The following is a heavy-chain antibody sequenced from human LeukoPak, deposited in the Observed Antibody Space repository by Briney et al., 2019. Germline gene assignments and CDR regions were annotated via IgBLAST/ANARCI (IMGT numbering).Heavy chain of an antibody. J-gene: IGHJ3*01. V-gene: IGHV3-23*01. Sequence: ETLSLTCAVSGGSISSTNWWSWVRQAPGKGLEWVSAINGGGDATEYADSVKGRFTISRDNSKKTLYLQMNSLRPEDTAVYYCARCTASCYANAFDVWGQGTLLTVSS. CDR3: ARCTASCYANAFDV. D-gene: IGHD2-2*01. CDR2: INGGGDAT. CDR1: GGSISSTN.